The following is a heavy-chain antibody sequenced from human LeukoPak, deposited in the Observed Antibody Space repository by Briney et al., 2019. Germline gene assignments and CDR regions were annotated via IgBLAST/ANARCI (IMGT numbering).Heavy chain of an antibody. J-gene: IGHJ4*02. V-gene: IGHV4-59*12. CDR1: GGSISSYY. CDR2: IYYSGST. CDR3: AREPSIAAADY. Sequence: PSETLSLTCTVSGGSISSYYWSWIRQPPGKGLEWIGYIYYSGSTNYNPSLKSRVTISVDTSKNQFSLKLSSVTAADTAVYYCAREPSIAAADYWGQGTLVTVSS. D-gene: IGHD6-13*01.